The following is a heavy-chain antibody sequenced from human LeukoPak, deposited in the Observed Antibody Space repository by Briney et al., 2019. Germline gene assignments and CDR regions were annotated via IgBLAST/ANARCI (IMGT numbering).Heavy chain of an antibody. CDR2: IYPAGSDI. CDR1: GYSINNYW. D-gene: IGHD2-15*01. V-gene: IGHV5-51*01. CDR3: ARQEYCSGGSCYTWFDP. Sequence: GESLKISCKGSGYSINNYWIGWVRQMPGKGLEWRGIIYPAGSDIRYSPSFQGQVTISADKSISTAYLQWSSLKASDTAMYYCARQEYCSGGSCYTWFDPWGQGTLVTLSS. J-gene: IGHJ5*02.